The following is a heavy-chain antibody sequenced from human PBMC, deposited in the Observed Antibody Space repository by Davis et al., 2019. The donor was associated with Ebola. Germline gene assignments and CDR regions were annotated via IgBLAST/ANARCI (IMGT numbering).Heavy chain of an antibody. J-gene: IGHJ4*02. D-gene: IGHD5-12*01. V-gene: IGHV3-23*01. CDR1: GFTFSSYA. CDR3: AKLPWPSVPDYFDY. CDR2: ISGSGGST. Sequence: PGGSLRLSCAASGFTFSSYAMSWVRQAPGKGLEYVSTISGSGGSTYYADSVKGRFTISRDNSKNTMYVQMNSLRAEDTAVYYCAKLPWPSVPDYFDYWGQGTLVTVSS.